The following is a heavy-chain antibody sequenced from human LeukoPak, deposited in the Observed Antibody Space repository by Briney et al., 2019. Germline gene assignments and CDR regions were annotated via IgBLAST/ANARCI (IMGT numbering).Heavy chain of an antibody. Sequence: GGSLRLSCAASGFTFSNNWMTWVRQAPGKGLEWVASVKKDASEKYYVDSVKGRFTISRDNSKNTLYLQMNSLRAEDTAVYYCAKDSGYDFLFGYAFDIWGQGTMVTVSS. CDR1: GFTFSNNW. CDR3: AKDSGYDFLFGYAFDI. CDR2: VKKDASEK. D-gene: IGHD5-12*01. V-gene: IGHV3-7*01. J-gene: IGHJ3*02.